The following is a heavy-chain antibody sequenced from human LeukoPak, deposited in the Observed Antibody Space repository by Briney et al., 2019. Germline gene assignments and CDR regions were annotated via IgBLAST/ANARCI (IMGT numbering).Heavy chain of an antibody. V-gene: IGHV1-2*02. CDR3: AGANYYASGTYYPGY. J-gene: IGHJ4*02. D-gene: IGHD3-10*01. Sequence: ASVKVSCKASGYTFTGYYMHWVRQAPGQGLEWMGWINPNSGGTNYAQKFQGRVTMTRDTSISTGYMEMSRLRSDDTAIYYCAGANYYASGTYYPGYWGQGTLVTVSS. CDR1: GYTFTGYY. CDR2: INPNSGGT.